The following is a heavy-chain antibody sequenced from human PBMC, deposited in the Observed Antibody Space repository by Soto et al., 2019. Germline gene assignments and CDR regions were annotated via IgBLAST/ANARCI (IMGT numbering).Heavy chain of an antibody. D-gene: IGHD3-10*01. J-gene: IGHJ4*02. Sequence: EVQLLESGGGLVQPGGSLRLSCAASGFTFSSYAMSWVRQAPGKGLEWVSAISGSGGSTYYADSVKGRFTISRDNSTNTLYLQMNSLRTEDTAVYYWAKVPPSYGSGSQRLVDYWGQGTLVTLSS. CDR3: AKVPPSYGSGSQRLVDY. CDR1: GFTFSSYA. CDR2: ISGSGGST. V-gene: IGHV3-23*01.